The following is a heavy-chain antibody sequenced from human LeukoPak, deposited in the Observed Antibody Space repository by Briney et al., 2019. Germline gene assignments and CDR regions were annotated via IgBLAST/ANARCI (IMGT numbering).Heavy chain of an antibody. D-gene: IGHD5-24*01. CDR3: ARVRTQGEGYPDY. J-gene: IGHJ4*02. CDR2: ISYDGSNK. Sequence: PGRSLRLSCAASGFTFSSYAMHWVRQAPGKGLEWVAVISYDGSNKYYADSVKGRFTISRDNSKSTLYLQMNSLRAEDTAVYYCARVRTQGEGYPDYWGQGTLVTVSS. V-gene: IGHV3-30-3*01. CDR1: GFTFSSYA.